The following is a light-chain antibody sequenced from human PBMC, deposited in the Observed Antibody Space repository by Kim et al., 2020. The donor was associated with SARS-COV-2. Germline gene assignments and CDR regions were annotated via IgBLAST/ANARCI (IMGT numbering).Light chain of an antibody. V-gene: IGKV3-15*01. CDR3: QQHNSWPRT. J-gene: IGKJ1*01. CDR1: QSVSNN. CDR2: GAS. Sequence: EIVMTQSPATVSVSPGERATLSCRASQSVSNNLAWYQQKPGQAPRLLIHGASTRLTGIPDRFSASGSGTEFTLTISSLQSEDFAVYYCQQHNSWPRTFGQGTKVDIK.